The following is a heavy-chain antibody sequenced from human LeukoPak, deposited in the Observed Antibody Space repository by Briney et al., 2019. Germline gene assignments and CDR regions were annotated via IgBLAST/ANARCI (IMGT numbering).Heavy chain of an antibody. CDR1: GFTFSSYG. D-gene: IGHD2-15*01. V-gene: IGHV3-30*02. Sequence: GRSLRLSCAASGFTFSSYGMHWVRQAPGKGLEWVAFIRYDGTNKYYADSVKGRFTISRDNSKNTLYLQMNSLRAEDTAVYYCAKDKDSTNWYFDYWGQGTLVTVSS. CDR3: AKDKDSTNWYFDY. CDR2: IRYDGTNK. J-gene: IGHJ4*02.